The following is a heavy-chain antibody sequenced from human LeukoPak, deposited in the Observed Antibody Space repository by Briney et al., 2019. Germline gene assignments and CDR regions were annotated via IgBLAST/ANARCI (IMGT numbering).Heavy chain of an antibody. CDR3: ARRGSSFYFDY. CDR2: VYPGDSDT. V-gene: IGHV5-51*01. CDR1: GYSFTCYW. J-gene: IGHJ4*02. D-gene: IGHD5-12*01. Sequence: GESQNISYKGSGYSFTCYWIGWVRQPRRKGLEWMGIVYPGDSDTRYSPSFQGQVTISADKSISTAYLQWSSLKASDTAMYYCARRGSSFYFDYWGQGTLVTVSS.